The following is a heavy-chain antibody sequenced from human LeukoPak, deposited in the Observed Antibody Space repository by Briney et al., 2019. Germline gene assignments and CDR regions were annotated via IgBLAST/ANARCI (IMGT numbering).Heavy chain of an antibody. Sequence: SETLSLTCAVYGGSFSGYYWSWIRQPPGKGLEWIGEINHSGSTNYNPSLKSRVTISVDTSKNQFSLKLSSVTAADTAVYYCARSSRYCSSTSCYTGYYYMDVWGKGTTVTVSS. CDR1: GGSFSGYY. CDR2: INHSGST. J-gene: IGHJ6*03. V-gene: IGHV4-34*01. D-gene: IGHD2-2*02. CDR3: ARSSRYCSSTSCYTGYYYMDV.